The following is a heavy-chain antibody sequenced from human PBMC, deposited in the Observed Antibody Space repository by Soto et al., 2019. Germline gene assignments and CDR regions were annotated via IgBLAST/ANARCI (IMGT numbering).Heavy chain of an antibody. D-gene: IGHD3-3*01. CDR1: GFSFSDYF. CDR2: INPSGDSR. J-gene: IGHJ4*02. CDR3: ARDAIFGVVPWGY. V-gene: IGHV1-46*01. Sequence: ASVKVSCKASGFSFSDYFMHWVRQAPGQGLEWMGIINPSGDSRNYAQKLQGRVTMTTDTSTSTAYMELRSLRSDDTAVYYCARDAIFGVVPWGYWGQGTLVTVSS.